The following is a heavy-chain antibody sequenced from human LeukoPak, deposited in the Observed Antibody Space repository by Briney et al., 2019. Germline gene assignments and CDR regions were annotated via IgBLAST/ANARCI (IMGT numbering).Heavy chain of an antibody. J-gene: IGHJ4*02. CDR3: AKAVRGIVVVTAILDY. D-gene: IGHD2-21*02. CDR1: GFAFSSYG. CDR2: ISYDGSNK. V-gene: IGHV3-30*18. Sequence: GGSLSLSCAASGFAFSSYGMHWVRQAPGKGLEWVAVISYDGSNKYYADSVKGRFTISRDNSKNTLYLQMNSLRAEDTAVYYCAKAVRGIVVVTAILDYWGQGTLVTVSS.